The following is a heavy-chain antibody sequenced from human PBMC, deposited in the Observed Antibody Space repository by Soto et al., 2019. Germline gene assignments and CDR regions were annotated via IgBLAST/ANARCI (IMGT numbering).Heavy chain of an antibody. Sequence: QVQLVESGGGVVQPGRSLRLSCAASGFIFSNYVMYWVRRAPGKGLEWVAFMSYDGTTKYYADSVKGRFTISRDNSKNTLYLQMNNLRPEDTGVYYCAREVLWSRYFDYWGQGTLVTVSS. CDR3: AREVLWSRYFDY. J-gene: IGHJ4*02. V-gene: IGHV3-30-3*01. CDR1: GFIFSNYV. D-gene: IGHD2-21*01. CDR2: MSYDGTTK.